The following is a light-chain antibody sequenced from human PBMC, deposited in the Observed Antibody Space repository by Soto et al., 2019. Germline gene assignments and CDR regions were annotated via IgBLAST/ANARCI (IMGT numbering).Light chain of an antibody. CDR1: QSVSTN. V-gene: IGKV3-15*01. Sequence: EIVMTQSPGTLSLSPGERATLSCRASQSVSTNLAWYQQIPGRAPRLLIYGASTRATGIPARVSGSGYGTEFTLAISSLRSEDFAVYYCQQSHGWPQTFGIGAEV. CDR3: QQSHGWPQT. J-gene: IGKJ1*01. CDR2: GAS.